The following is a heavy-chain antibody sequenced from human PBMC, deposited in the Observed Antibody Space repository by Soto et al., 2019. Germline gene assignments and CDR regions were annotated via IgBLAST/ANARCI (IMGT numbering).Heavy chain of an antibody. Sequence: SETLSLTCTVSGGSISSYYWSWIRQPPGKGLEWTGYIYYSGSTNYNPSLKSRVTISVDTSKNQFSLKLSSVTAADTAVYYCARGKRYYGSGSPSSYCYYYYMDVWGTGTTVTVSS. J-gene: IGHJ6*03. CDR3: ARGKRYYGSGSPSSYCYYYYMDV. CDR1: GGSISSYY. D-gene: IGHD3-10*01. CDR2: IYYSGST. V-gene: IGHV4-59*01.